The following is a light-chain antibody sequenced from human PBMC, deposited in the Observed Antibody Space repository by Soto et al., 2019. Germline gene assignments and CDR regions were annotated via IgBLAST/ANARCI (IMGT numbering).Light chain of an antibody. CDR3: QQCNNYPRT. J-gene: IGKJ2*01. V-gene: IGKV1-5*03. CDR2: KAS. Sequence: DIQMTQSPSTLSASVGDRVTITCRASQSISSWLAWYQQKPGKAPKLLIYKASSLESGVPSRFSGSGSGTEFTLTISSLQPDDFATYYCQQCNNYPRTFGQGTKLEIK. CDR1: QSISSW.